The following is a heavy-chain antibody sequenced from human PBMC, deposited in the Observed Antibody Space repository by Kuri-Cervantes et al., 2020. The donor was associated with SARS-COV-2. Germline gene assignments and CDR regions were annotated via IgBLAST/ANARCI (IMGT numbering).Heavy chain of an antibody. CDR3: ARAFVVVVAAWRTGMDV. CDR1: GFTFSSYA. CDR2: ISYEGSNK. J-gene: IGHJ6*02. Sequence: GESLKISCAASGFTFSSYAMHWVRQAPGKGLEWVAVISYEGSNKYYADSVKGRFTISRDNSKNTLYLQMNSLRAEDTAVYYCARAFVVVVAAWRTGMDVWGQGTTVTVSS. D-gene: IGHD2-15*01. V-gene: IGHV3-30-3*01.